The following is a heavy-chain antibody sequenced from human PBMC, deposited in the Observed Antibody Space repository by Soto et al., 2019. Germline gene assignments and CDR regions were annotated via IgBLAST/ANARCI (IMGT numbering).Heavy chain of an antibody. J-gene: IGHJ4*02. CDR2: INHSGST. D-gene: IGHD2-8*02. CDR1: GGSFSGYY. V-gene: IGHV4-34*01. CDR3: ARDKITGVFDY. Sequence: QVQLQQWGAGLLKPSETLSLTCAVYGGSFSGYYWTWIRQPPGTGLEWIGEINHSGSTNYNPSLQSRGTISVDTSKSQVSLKLTSVTAADTAVYYCARDKITGVFDYWGQGTLVTVSS.